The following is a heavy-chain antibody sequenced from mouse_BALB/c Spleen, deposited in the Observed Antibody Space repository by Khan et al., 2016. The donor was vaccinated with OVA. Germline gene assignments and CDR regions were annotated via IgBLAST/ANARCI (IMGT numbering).Heavy chain of an antibody. Sequence: DLVKPGASVKLSCKASGYTFTSYWINWIKQRPGQGLEWIGRIAPGNGSTHYDEMFKGKATLTVDTSSSTAYIQLSSLSYEDSAVYFCARENDYGRSFYAMDYWGQGTSVTVSS. J-gene: IGHJ4*01. CDR2: IAPGNGST. CDR3: ARENDYGRSFYAMDY. D-gene: IGHD1-1*01. V-gene: IGHV1S41*01. CDR1: GYTFTSYW.